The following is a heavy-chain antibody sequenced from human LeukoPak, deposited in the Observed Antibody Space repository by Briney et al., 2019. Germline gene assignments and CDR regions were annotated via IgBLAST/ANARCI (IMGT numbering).Heavy chain of an antibody. V-gene: IGHV1-18*01. J-gene: IGHJ4*02. D-gene: IGHD4-17*01. CDR2: IGANNGNT. CDR1: GYTFTSFG. Sequence: GASVKVSCKASGYTFTSFGISWVRQAPGQGLEWMGWIGANNGNTNYAQKLQGRVTVTTGTSTSTAYMELRSLRSDDTAVYYCARINAVTTNPGSFDYWGQGTLLTVSS. CDR3: ARINAVTTNPGSFDY.